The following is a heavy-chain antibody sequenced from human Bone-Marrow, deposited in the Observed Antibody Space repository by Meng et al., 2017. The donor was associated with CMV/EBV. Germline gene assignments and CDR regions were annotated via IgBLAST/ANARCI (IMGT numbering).Heavy chain of an antibody. V-gene: IGHV3-30-3*01. CDR1: FTFNTYA. Sequence: FTFNTYAMHWVRQAPGKGLEWVAIISYDGRYKYYADSVKGRFTISRDNSMNILYLQMNSLRPEDTAVYYCARDGGVTLFGVVTSFDYWGQGALVTVSS. CDR2: ISYDGRYK. J-gene: IGHJ4*02. CDR3: ARDGGVTLFGVVTSFDY. D-gene: IGHD3-3*01.